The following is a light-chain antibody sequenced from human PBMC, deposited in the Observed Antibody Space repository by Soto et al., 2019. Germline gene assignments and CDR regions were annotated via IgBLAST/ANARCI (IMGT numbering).Light chain of an antibody. CDR1: SSNIGSNT. V-gene: IGLV1-44*01. Sequence: SVLTQPPSASGTPGQRVTISCSGSSSNIGSNTVNWYQQLPGTAPKLLIYSNNQRPSGVPDRFSGSKSGTSASLAISGLQSEDEADYYRAAWDDSLNGYVFGTGTRSPS. CDR2: SNN. J-gene: IGLJ1*01. CDR3: AAWDDSLNGYV.